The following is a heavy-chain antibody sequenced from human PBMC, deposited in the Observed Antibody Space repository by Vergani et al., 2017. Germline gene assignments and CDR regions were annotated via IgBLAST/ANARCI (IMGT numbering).Heavy chain of an antibody. D-gene: IGHD1-14*01. CDR3: ARDLRLLYNRFDP. CDR2: TWYDGNNK. Sequence: QVQLVESGGGVVQPGRSLRLSCAASGFTFNQYGMHWVRQAPGKWLEWVAVTWYDGNNKQYADSVKGRFTISRDNSKSTIYLQMNSLRDEDTGVYYCARDLRLLYNRFDPWGQGTLVTVSS. J-gene: IGHJ5*02. CDR1: GFTFNQYG. V-gene: IGHV3-33*01.